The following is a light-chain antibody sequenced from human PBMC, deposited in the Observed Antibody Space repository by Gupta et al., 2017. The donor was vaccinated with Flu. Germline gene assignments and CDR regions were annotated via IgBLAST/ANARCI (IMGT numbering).Light chain of an antibody. V-gene: IGKV1-39*01. Sequence: DIQMTQSPSSLSASVGDRVTITCRASQTISNYLNWYQQRPGKAPKVLIYAASNVQSGVPSRFSGSGTGTDFTLTISRLQPEDFAAYYCQQRDSTPYIFGQGTKLEIK. CDR2: AAS. J-gene: IGKJ2*01. CDR3: QQRDSTPYI. CDR1: QTISNY.